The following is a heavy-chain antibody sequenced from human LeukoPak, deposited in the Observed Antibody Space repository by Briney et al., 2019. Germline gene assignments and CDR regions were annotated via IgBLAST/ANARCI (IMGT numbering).Heavy chain of an antibody. V-gene: IGHV1-8*03. CDR1: GYTFTSYA. CDR3: ARSRRAWMSDY. D-gene: IGHD5-12*01. Sequence: ASVKVSCKASGYTFTSYAMNWVRQATGQGLEWMGWMNPNSGNTGYAQKFQGRVTITRNTSISTAYMELSSLRSEDTAVYYCARSRRAWMSDYWGQGTLVTVSS. CDR2: MNPNSGNT. J-gene: IGHJ4*02.